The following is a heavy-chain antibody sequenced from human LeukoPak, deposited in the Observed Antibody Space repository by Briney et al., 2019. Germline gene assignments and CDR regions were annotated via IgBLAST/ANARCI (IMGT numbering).Heavy chain of an antibody. V-gene: IGHV3-48*03. CDR1: GYTFSSFE. J-gene: IGHJ4*02. Sequence: PGGSLRLSCAGSGYTFSSFEMNWLRQAPGKGLEWVSFISTSGTTIYYADSVKGRFTISRDNAKNSLYLQMNSLRAEDTAVYYCARRFWGLDYWGQGTLVTVSS. CDR2: ISTSGTTI. D-gene: IGHD3-16*01. CDR3: ARRFWGLDY.